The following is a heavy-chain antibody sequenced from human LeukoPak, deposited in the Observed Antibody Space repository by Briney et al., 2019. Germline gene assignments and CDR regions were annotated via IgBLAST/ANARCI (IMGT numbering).Heavy chain of an antibody. Sequence: TGGSLRLSCAASGFTFTAYSMTWVRQAPGKGLEWVANIKRDGSDKYYVDSVKGRFTISRDNGKNSLYLEMITLRAEDTAVYYCTRDPYDRGGYGAFDLWGLGTTITVSS. CDR1: GFTFTAYS. CDR2: IKRDGSDK. D-gene: IGHD3-22*01. J-gene: IGHJ3*01. CDR3: TRDPYDRGGYGAFDL. V-gene: IGHV3-7*01.